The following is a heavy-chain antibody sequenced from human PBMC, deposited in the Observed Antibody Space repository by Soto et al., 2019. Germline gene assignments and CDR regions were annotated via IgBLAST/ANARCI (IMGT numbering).Heavy chain of an antibody. J-gene: IGHJ4*02. CDR2: IYSSGST. CDR3: ARQYCSSTRCYQYFDY. Sequence: SETLSLTCTVSGGSIYSYYWSWIRQSPEKGLEWIGYIYSSGSTNYNPSLKSRVTISVDTSKNQFALELSSVTAADTAVYYCARQYCSSTRCYQYFDYWGQGTLVTVS. V-gene: IGHV4-59*08. D-gene: IGHD2-2*01. CDR1: GGSIYSYY.